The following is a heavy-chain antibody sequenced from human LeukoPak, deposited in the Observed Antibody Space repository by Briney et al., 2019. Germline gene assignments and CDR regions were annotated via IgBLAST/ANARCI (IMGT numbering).Heavy chain of an antibody. D-gene: IGHD6-13*01. CDR1: GGSISSYY. CDR2: IYYSGST. J-gene: IGHJ6*03. CDR3: ASSISEDSSSWFYYYYMDV. Sequence: SETLSLTCTVSGGSISSYYWSWIRQPPGKGLEWIGYIYYSGSTNYNPSLKSRVTISVDTSKNQFSLKLSSVTAADTAVYYCASSISEDSSSWFYYYYMDVWGKGTTVTVSS. V-gene: IGHV4-59*08.